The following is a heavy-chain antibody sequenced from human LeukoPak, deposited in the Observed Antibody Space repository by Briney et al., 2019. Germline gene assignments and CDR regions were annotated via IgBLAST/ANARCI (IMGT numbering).Heavy chain of an antibody. CDR2: ISGYSGNT. Sequence: ASVKVSCKASGYTFTSYGMSWVRQAPGQGLEWMGWISGYSGNTNYAEKLQGRVTMTTDTSTSTAYMELRSLRSDDTAVYYCARGGWGYCSSTRCYYPFDYWGQGTLVTVSS. V-gene: IGHV1-18*01. CDR3: ARGGWGYCSSTRCYYPFDY. D-gene: IGHD2-2*01. CDR1: GYTFTSYG. J-gene: IGHJ4*02.